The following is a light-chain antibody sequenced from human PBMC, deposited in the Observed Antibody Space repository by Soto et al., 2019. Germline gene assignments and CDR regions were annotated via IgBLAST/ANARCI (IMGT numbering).Light chain of an antibody. J-gene: IGKJ1*01. CDR3: QQYITYSA. V-gene: IGKV1-5*01. CDR1: QSISTS. CDR2: GAS. Sequence: DIQMTQSPSTLSASVGDTVTITCRASQSISTSLAWYQQKPGKATNLLISGASTLEEGVPSRFRGSGSGTEFTLTITNLQTDDFATYYCQQYITYSAFGQGTRVEIE.